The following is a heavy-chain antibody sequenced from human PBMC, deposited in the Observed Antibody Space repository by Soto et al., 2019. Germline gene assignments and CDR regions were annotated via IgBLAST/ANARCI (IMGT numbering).Heavy chain of an antibody. V-gene: IGHV4-30-2*01. J-gene: IGHJ4*01. Sequence: QVQLRESGSGLVKPSQTLVLTCTVSGDSISRDGYSWSWLRQPPGKGLEWIGYIYHSGATYYNPYLKSRVTTSVDKSKNQFSLRLASVTAADTAVYYCAREMSYYFDSWGHGTLVTVSS. CDR2: IYHSGAT. CDR1: GDSISRDGYS. CDR3: AREMSYYFDS.